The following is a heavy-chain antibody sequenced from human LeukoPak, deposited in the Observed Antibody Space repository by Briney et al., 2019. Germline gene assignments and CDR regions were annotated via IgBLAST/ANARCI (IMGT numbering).Heavy chain of an antibody. Sequence: GGSLRLSCAAPGFTFSSYWMHWVRQAPGKGLVWVSRINSDGSSTSYADSVKGRFTISRDNAKNTLYLQMNSLRAEDTAVYYCAREDRGGWLDYWGQGTLVTVSS. J-gene: IGHJ4*02. V-gene: IGHV3-74*01. D-gene: IGHD6-19*01. CDR3: AREDRGGWLDY. CDR2: INSDGSST. CDR1: GFTFSSYW.